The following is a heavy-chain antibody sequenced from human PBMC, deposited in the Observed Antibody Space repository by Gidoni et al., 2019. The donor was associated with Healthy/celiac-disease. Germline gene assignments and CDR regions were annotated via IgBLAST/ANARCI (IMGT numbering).Heavy chain of an antibody. CDR1: GGSISSSSYY. D-gene: IGHD3-3*01. Sequence: QLQLQESGPGLVKPSETLSLTCTVSGGSISSSSYYWGWIRQPPGKGLEWIGSIYYSGSTYYNPSLKSRVTISVDTSKNQFSLKLSSVTAADTAVYYCASKDDFYGYDYWGQGTLVTVSS. J-gene: IGHJ4*02. CDR2: IYYSGST. V-gene: IGHV4-39*01. CDR3: ASKDDFYGYDY.